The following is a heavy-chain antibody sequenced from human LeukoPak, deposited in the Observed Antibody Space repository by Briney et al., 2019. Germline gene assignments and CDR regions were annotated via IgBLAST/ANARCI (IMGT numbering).Heavy chain of an antibody. CDR2: INHSGST. D-gene: IGHD3-10*01. CDR1: GGSFSGYY. CDR3: ARETLQVYYGSGNYSTLYYYYYGMDV. V-gene: IGHV4-34*01. J-gene: IGHJ6*02. Sequence: SETLSLTCAVYGGSFSGYYWSWIRQPPGKGLEWIGEINHSGSTNYNPSLKSRVTISVDTSKNQFSLKLSSVTAADTAVYYCARETLQVYYGSGNYSTLYYYYYGMDVWGQGTTVTVSS.